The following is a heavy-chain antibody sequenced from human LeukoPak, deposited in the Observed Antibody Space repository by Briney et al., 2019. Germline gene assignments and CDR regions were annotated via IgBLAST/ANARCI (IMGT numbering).Heavy chain of an antibody. CDR2: IYYSGST. CDR1: GGSISSYY. V-gene: IGHV4-59*01. Sequence: PSETLSLTCTVSGGSISSYYRSWIRQPPGKGLEWIGYIYYSGSTNYNPSLKSRVTISVDTSKNQFSLKLTSVTAADTAVYYCARVKRGIAAAGSMNWFDPWGQGTLVTVSS. J-gene: IGHJ5*02. D-gene: IGHD6-13*01. CDR3: ARVKRGIAAAGSMNWFDP.